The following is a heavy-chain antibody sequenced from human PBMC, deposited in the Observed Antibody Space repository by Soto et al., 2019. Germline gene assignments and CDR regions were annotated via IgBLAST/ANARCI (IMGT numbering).Heavy chain of an antibody. J-gene: IGHJ3*02. D-gene: IGHD6-19*01. Sequence: PGGSLRLSCTASGFTFGDYAMSWVRQAPGKGLEWVGFIRSKAYGGTTEYAASVKGRFTISRDDSKSIAYLQMNSLKTEDTAVYYCTRVLGMAGLWAYPFDIWGQGAMVTVSS. CDR1: GFTFGDYA. V-gene: IGHV3-49*04. CDR3: TRVLGMAGLWAYPFDI. CDR2: IRSKAYGGTT.